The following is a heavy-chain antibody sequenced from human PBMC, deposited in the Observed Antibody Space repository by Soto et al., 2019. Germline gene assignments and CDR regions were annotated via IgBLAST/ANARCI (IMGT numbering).Heavy chain of an antibody. D-gene: IGHD5-18*01. J-gene: IGHJ6*02. CDR2: IDPSDSYT. Sequence: PGESWKISCKGSGYSFTSYWISWVRQMPGKGLEWMGRIDPSDSYTNYSPSFQGHVTISAEKSISTAYLQWSSLKASDTAMYYCARVRVDTAMVTYGMDVWGQGTTVTVSS. CDR3: ARVRVDTAMVTYGMDV. CDR1: GYSFTSYW. V-gene: IGHV5-10-1*01.